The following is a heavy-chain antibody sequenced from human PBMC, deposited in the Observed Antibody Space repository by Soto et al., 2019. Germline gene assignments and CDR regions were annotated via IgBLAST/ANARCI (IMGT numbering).Heavy chain of an antibody. V-gene: IGHV1-69*13. CDR3: ARDRVGYSYPYYYYGMDV. CDR2: IIPIFGTA. CDR1: GGTFSSYA. J-gene: IGHJ6*02. Sequence: SVEVSCKXSGGTFSSYAISWVRQAPGQGLEWMGGIIPIFGTANYAQKFQGRVTITADESTSTAYMELSSLRSEDTAVYYCARDRVGYSYPYYYYGMDVWGQGTTVTVSS. D-gene: IGHD5-18*01.